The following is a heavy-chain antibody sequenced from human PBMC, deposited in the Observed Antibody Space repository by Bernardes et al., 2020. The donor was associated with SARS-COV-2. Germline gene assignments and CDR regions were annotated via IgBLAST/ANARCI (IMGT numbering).Heavy chain of an antibody. CDR1: GNTFTSYA. CDR2: IIPLFGTT. D-gene: IGHD1-26*01. CDR3: ARSGTYPDAFDI. J-gene: IGHJ3*02. Sequence: SVKASCKTSGNTFTSYAVIWVRQDPGQGLECMGGIIPLFGTTNYAQNFQGRVTIAADESTSTVYMELSSLRSEDTAMYYCARSGTYPDAFDIWGQGTMVTVSS. V-gene: IGHV1-69*01.